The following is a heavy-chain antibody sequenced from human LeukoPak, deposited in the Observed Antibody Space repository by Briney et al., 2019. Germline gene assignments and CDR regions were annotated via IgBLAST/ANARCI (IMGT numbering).Heavy chain of an antibody. J-gene: IGHJ4*02. CDR3: ARQVGASTTFDS. V-gene: IGHV3-53*01. CDR2: IYSGGKT. CDR1: GFTVSNNY. D-gene: IGHD1-26*01. Sequence: GGSLRISCAASGFTVSNNYMSWVRQAPGKGLEWVSAIYSGGKTYYSDSVKGRFTISRDNSKNTLYLQMNSLRAKDTAVYYCARQVGASTTFDSWGQGTLVTVSS.